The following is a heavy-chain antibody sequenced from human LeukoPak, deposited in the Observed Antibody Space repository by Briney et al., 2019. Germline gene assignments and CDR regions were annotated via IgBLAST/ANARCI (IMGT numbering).Heavy chain of an antibody. CDR3: ARAHAIGYEGTTWASDY. CDR2: INLNSGGT. V-gene: IGHV1-2*02. CDR1: GYTFTGYY. J-gene: IGHJ4*02. D-gene: IGHD1-7*01. Sequence: GASVKVSCKASGYTFTGYYMHWVRQAPGQGLEWMGWINLNSGGTNYAQKFQGRVTMARDTPISTAYMELSRLRFDDTAVFYCARAHAIGYEGTTWASDYWGQGTLVTVSS.